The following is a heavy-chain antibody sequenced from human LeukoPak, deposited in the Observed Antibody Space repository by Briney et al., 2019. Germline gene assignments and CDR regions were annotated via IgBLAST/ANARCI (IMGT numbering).Heavy chain of an antibody. D-gene: IGHD3-22*01. CDR2: IYYSGST. Sequence: SQTLSLTCSVSGGSISSGDYYWSWIRQPPGKGLEWIGYIYYSGSTYYNPSLKSRVTISVETSKNQFSRRLSSVTAADTAVYYCARVYYDSSNYYYVLSWGQGTLVTVSS. CDR3: ARVYYDSSNYYYVLS. J-gene: IGHJ4*02. CDR1: GGSISSGDYY. V-gene: IGHV4-30-4*08.